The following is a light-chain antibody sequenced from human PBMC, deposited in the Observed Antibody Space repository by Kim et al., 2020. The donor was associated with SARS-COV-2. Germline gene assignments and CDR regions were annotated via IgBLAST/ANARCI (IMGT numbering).Light chain of an antibody. CDR3: QQRSNWWT. CDR2: DAS. V-gene: IGKV3-11*01. CDR1: QSVSSY. J-gene: IGKJ1*01. Sequence: EIVLTQSPATLSLSPGERATLSCRASQSVSSYLAWYQQKPGQAPRLLIYDASNRATGTPARFSGSGSGTDFTLTISSLEPEDFAVYYCQQRSNWWTSGQGTKVDIK.